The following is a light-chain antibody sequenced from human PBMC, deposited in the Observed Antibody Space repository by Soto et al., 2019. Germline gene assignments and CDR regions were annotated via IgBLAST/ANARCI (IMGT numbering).Light chain of an antibody. Sequence: DIQLTQSASTLPSSLGDRVTITCRASQSISNWLAWYQQKPGTAPKVLIYHASNLQSGVPSRFSGSGSGTEFTLTIRSLKPDDFATYYCQQYNSYSFGQGTKVDIK. V-gene: IGKV1-5*01. J-gene: IGKJ1*01. CDR3: QQYNSYS. CDR1: QSISNW. CDR2: HAS.